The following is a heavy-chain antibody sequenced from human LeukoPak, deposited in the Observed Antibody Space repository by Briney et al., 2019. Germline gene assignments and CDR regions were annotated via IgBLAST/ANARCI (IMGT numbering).Heavy chain of an antibody. Sequence: GGSLRLSCAASGFTFSDYYMSWIRQAPGKGLEWVSYISSSGSTIYYADSVKGRFTISRDNAKNSLYLQTNSLRAEDTAVYYCARDRTPNSYYSPHGAFDIWGQGTMVTVSS. D-gene: IGHD3-10*01. CDR3: ARDRTPNSYYSPHGAFDI. J-gene: IGHJ3*02. CDR1: GFTFSDYY. V-gene: IGHV3-11*04. CDR2: ISSSGSTI.